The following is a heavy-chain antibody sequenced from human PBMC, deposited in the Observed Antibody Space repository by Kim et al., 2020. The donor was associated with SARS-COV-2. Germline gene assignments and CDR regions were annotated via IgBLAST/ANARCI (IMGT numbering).Heavy chain of an antibody. CDR3: AKAERKSSGADYDFWSGLPHNFDY. V-gene: IGHV3-23*01. CDR2: ISGSGGST. J-gene: IGHJ4*02. Sequence: GGSLRLSCAASGFTFSSYAMSWVRQAPGKGLEWVSAISGSGGSTYYADSVKGRFTISRDNSKNTLYLQMNSLRAEDTAVYYCAKAERKSSGADYDFWSGLPHNFDYWGQGTLVTVSS. CDR1: GFTFSSYA. D-gene: IGHD3-3*01.